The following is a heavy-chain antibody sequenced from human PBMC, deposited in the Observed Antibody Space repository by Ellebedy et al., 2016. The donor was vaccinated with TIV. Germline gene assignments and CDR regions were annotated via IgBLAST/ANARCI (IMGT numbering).Heavy chain of an antibody. V-gene: IGHV3-72*01. CDR1: GFTFSVYY. CDR3: AREDWWRFDP. D-gene: IGHD2-15*01. Sequence: GESLKISCAASGFTFSVYYMDWVRQAPGKGLEWVGRSRNRVDRYTTEYAASVKGRFTISRDESKNSVFLQMNSLKTEDTAVYFCAREDWWRFDPWGQGTLVTVSS. J-gene: IGHJ5*02. CDR2: SRNRVDRYTT.